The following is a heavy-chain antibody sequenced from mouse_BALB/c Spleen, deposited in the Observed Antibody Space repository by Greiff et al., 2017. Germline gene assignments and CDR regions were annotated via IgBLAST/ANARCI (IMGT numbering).Heavy chain of an antibody. CDR3: ARRGLRLDAMDY. Sequence: EVQRVESGGDLVKPGGSMKLSCAASGFTFSSYGMSWVRQTPDKRLEWVATISSGGSYTYYPDSVKGRFTISRDNAKNTLYLQMSSLKSEDTAMYYCARRGLRLDAMDYWGQGTSVTVSS. V-gene: IGHV5-6*01. CDR2: ISSGGSYT. D-gene: IGHD2-4*01. CDR1: GFTFSSYG. J-gene: IGHJ4*01.